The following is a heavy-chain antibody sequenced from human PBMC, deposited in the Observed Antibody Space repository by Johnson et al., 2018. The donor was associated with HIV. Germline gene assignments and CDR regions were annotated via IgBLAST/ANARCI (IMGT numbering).Heavy chain of an antibody. J-gene: IGHJ3*02. V-gene: IGHV3-11*01. Sequence: MQLVESGGGLVKPGGSLRLSCAASGFTFSDYYMSWIRQAPGQGLEWVSYISSSGSTTYYADSVKGRFTISRDNAKNSLYLQMNSLRAEDTALYYCARDPTIAWDLKGDAFDIWGQGTMVTVSS. CDR3: ARDPTIAWDLKGDAFDI. D-gene: IGHD1-26*01. CDR1: GFTFSDYY. CDR2: ISSSGSTT.